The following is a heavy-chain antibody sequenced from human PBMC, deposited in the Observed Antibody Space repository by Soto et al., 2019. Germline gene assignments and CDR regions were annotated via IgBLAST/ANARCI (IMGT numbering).Heavy chain of an antibody. V-gene: IGHV4-31*03. CDR1: GGSISSGGYY. CDR2: IYYSGST. CDR3: AGSHPGGYYFGY. J-gene: IGHJ4*02. D-gene: IGHD2-21*01. Sequence: QVQLQESGPGLVKPSQTLSLTCTVSGGSISSGGYYWSWIRQHPGKGLEWIGYIYYSGSTYYNPSRKSRVTMSVDAAKTQFSLKLSSVTAADTAVYYCAGSHPGGYYFGYWGQGTLVTVSS.